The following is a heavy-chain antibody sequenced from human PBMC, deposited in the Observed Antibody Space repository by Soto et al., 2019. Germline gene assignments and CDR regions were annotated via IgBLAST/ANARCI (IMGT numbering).Heavy chain of an antibody. J-gene: IGHJ6*02. Sequence: EVQLVESGGGLVQPGGSLRLSCAASGFTFSSYWMSWVRQAPGKGLEWVANIKQDGSEKYYVDSVKGRFTISRDNAKNSLYLQINSLRAEDPAVYYCARSPGYSSSWYSVDYYYGMDVWGQGTTVTVSS. CDR2: IKQDGSEK. CDR3: ARSPGYSSSWYSVDYYYGMDV. CDR1: GFTFSSYW. V-gene: IGHV3-7*01. D-gene: IGHD6-13*01.